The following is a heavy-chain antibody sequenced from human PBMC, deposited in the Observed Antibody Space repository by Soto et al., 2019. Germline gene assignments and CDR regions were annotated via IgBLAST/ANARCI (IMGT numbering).Heavy chain of an antibody. V-gene: IGHV4-59*01. D-gene: IGHD3-16*02. CDR2: TYHRGST. J-gene: IGHJ4*02. CDR1: GFSISSYF. CDR3: ARIGGYHGPLDY. Sequence: XETLSLTCSVSGFSISSYFWSWIRQPPGRGLEWIGYTYHRGSTNYSPSLKSRVAISLDTSENQFSLKVSSVTAADTAVYYCARIGGYHGPLDYWGQGTPVTVSS.